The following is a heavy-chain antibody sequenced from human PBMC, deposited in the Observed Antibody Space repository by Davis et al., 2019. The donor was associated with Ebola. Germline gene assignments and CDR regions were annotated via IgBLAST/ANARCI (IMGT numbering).Heavy chain of an antibody. CDR3: ARRSIAAAGSYGYYYYGMDV. CDR2: IYYSGST. Sequence: SETLSLTCTVSGGSTSSYYWSWIRQPPGKGLEWIGYIYYSGSTNYNPSLKSRVTISVDTSKNQFSLKLSSVTAADTAVYYCARRSIAAAGSYGYYYYGMDVWGQGTTVTVSS. D-gene: IGHD6-13*01. J-gene: IGHJ6*02. V-gene: IGHV4-59*01. CDR1: GGSTSSYY.